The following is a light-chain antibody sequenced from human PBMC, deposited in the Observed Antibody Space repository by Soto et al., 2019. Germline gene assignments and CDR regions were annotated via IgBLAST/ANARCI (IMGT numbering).Light chain of an antibody. Sequence: QSVLTQPASVSGSPGQSITISCSGTNTDVGAYNYVSWYQQFPGKAPKLMIYEVNNRPSAISRRFSGSNSGNTASLTISVLHAEDEADYYCSSFTTTSAYIFGTGTKVTVL. V-gene: IGLV2-14*01. CDR2: EVN. CDR1: NTDVGAYNY. CDR3: SSFTTTSAYI. J-gene: IGLJ1*01.